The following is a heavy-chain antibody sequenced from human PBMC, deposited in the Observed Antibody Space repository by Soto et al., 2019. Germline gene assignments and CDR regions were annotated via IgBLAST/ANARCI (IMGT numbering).Heavy chain of an antibody. CDR2: ISSGSKTI. D-gene: IGHD1-26*01. V-gene: IGHV3-48*02. J-gene: IGHJ4*02. CDR1: GFTFSSYS. Sequence: GGSLRLSCAASGFTFSSYSVNWVRQAPGKGLEWVSYISSGSKTIFYADSVKGRFTVSRDNAKNSQYLQMNSLRDEDTAVYYCARDDILGARSFDYWGQGTLVTVSS. CDR3: ARDDILGARSFDY.